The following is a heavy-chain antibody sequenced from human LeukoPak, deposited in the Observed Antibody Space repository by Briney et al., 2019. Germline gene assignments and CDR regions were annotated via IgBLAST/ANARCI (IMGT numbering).Heavy chain of an antibody. J-gene: IGHJ6*03. D-gene: IGHD3-10*01. CDR3: AKWFGEFLSGPSASRPGRRRSYYYMDV. V-gene: IGHV3-11*01. CDR2: ISSSGQTM. CDR1: GFTFSDFY. Sequence: GGSLRLSCAASGFTFSDFYMSWIRQAPGKGLEFLSYISSSGQTMYYVDSVKGRFTVSRDNSKNSLILQMNSLRAEDTAVYYCAKWFGEFLSGPSASRPGRRRSYYYMDVWGKGTTVTVSS.